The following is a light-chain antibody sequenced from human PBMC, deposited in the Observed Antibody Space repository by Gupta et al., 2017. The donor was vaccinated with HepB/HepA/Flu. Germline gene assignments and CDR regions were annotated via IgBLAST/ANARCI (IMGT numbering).Light chain of an antibody. CDR2: LGS. CDR3: MQALQTPV. V-gene: IGKV2-28*01. J-gene: IGKJ3*01. CDR1: QSLLHSNGYNY. Sequence: DIVMTQSPLSLPVTPGEPASISCRSSQSLLHSNGYNYLDWYLQKPGQSPQLLIYLGSNRASGVPDRFSGSGSGTDFTLKISRVEAEDVGVYYCMQALQTPVFGPGPKSGYQT.